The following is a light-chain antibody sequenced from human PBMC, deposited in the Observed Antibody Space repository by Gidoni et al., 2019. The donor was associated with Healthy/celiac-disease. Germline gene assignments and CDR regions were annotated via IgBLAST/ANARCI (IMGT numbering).Light chain of an antibody. CDR2: GAS. CDR1: QSVSST. V-gene: IGKV3-15*01. CDR3: QQYNTWRWT. J-gene: IGKJ1*01. Sequence: EIVMTQSPATLSVSPGERATLSCRSSQSVSSTLAWYQQKPGQAPRILLYGASTRATGIPARFSGSGSGTEFTLTSSSLQYEDFAVYYCQQYNTWRWTFGQGNKVEIK.